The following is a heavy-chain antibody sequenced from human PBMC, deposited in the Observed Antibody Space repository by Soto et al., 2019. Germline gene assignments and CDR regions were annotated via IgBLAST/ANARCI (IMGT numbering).Heavy chain of an antibody. J-gene: IGHJ6*02. Sequence: QVQLVQSGAEVKKPGSSVKVSCKASGGTFSSYAISWVRQAPGQGLEWMGGIIPIFGTANYAQKFQGRVTITADESTSRAYRELSSLRSEDTALYYCAGPAPYGDPLVGGMDVWGQGTTVTVSS. V-gene: IGHV1-69*01. D-gene: IGHD4-17*01. CDR3: AGPAPYGDPLVGGMDV. CDR2: IIPIFGTA. CDR1: GGTFSSYA.